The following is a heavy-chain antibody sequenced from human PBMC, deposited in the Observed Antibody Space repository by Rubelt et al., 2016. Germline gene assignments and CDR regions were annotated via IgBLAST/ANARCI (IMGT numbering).Heavy chain of an antibody. V-gene: IGHV4-59*01. Sequence: QVQLQESGPGLVKPSETLSLTCTVSGGSISSYYWSWIRQPPGKGLEWIGYIYYSGSTNYNPSPKGWVPLYVALSQNQFSLKRGLGNGADTAVYYGARDPRETYLTGYRDDDYWGQGTLVTVSS. CDR3: ARDPRETYLTGYRDDDY. J-gene: IGHJ4*02. CDR2: IYYSGST. CDR1: GGSISSYY. D-gene: IGHD3-9*01.